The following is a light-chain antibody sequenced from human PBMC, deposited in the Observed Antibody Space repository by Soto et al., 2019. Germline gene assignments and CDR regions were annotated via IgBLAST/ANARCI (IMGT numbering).Light chain of an antibody. CDR3: TSYTSNTALVI. V-gene: IGLV2-14*01. CDR2: EVS. J-gene: IGLJ2*01. CDR1: SSDVGGYNY. Sequence: QSALAQPASVSGSLGQSITISCTGTSSDVGGYNYVSWYQQHPGKAPKFMIYEVSRRPSGVSNRFSGSKSGNTASLTISGLQADDEADYYCTSYTSNTALVIFGGGTKVTVL.